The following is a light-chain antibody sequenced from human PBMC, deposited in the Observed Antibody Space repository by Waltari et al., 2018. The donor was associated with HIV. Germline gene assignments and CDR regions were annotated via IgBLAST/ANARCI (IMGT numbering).Light chain of an antibody. CDR3: QAWDSSSLVL. J-gene: IGLJ2*01. Sequence: SYEVTQPPSVSVSPGQTATITRSGDKLGEKFACWYQQKAGQSPVLVIYQDNKRPSGIPERFSGSNSGNTATLTISGTQAMDEADYYCQAWDSSSLVLFGGGTKLTVL. V-gene: IGLV3-1*01. CDR2: QDN. CDR1: KLGEKF.